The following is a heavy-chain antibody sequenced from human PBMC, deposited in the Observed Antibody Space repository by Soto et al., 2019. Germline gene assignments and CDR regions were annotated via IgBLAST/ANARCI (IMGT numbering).Heavy chain of an antibody. CDR1: GYTFTTYP. CDR3: ARKDYYGSGIYYFDY. J-gene: IGHJ4*02. V-gene: IGHV1-3*01. CDR2: INPANGDS. D-gene: IGHD3-10*01. Sequence: QVQLVQSGAEVKEPGASVKVSCKPSGYTFTTYPIHWVRQAPGQSLEWMGWINPANGDSGYSQNFQGRVTITRDASASTAYIELSSLRSEDTALYYCARKDYYGSGIYYFDYWGQGTLVTVSS.